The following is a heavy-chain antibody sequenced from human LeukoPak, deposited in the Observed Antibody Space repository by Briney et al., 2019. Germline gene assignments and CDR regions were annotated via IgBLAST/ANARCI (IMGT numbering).Heavy chain of an antibody. CDR2: INHSGST. Sequence: SETLSLTCAVYDGSSSGYYWSWIREPPGKGLEWVGEINHSGSTNYNPSLKSRVTISLDTSKSQFSLKVRYVTAADTAVYYCARGLNDSWTGENYWGQGTLVTVSS. V-gene: IGHV4-34*01. CDR1: DGSSSGYY. J-gene: IGHJ4*02. CDR3: ARGLNDSWTGENY. D-gene: IGHD3-3*01.